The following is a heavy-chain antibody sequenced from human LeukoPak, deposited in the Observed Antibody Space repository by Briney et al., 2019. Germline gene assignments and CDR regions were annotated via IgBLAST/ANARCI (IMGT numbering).Heavy chain of an antibody. CDR3: ARGRGIADYNYFDY. CDR1: GYTFTSYD. J-gene: IGHJ4*02. CDR2: MNPNSGNT. Sequence: ASVKVSCKASGYTFTSYDINWVRQATGQGLEWVGWMNPNSGNTGYAQKFQGRVTMTRNTSISTAYMELSSLRSEDTAVYYCARGRGIADYNYFDYWGQGTLVTVSS. D-gene: IGHD6-13*01. V-gene: IGHV1-8*01.